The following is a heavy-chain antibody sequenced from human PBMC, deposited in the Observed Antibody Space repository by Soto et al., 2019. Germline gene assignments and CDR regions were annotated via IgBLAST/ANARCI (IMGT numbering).Heavy chain of an antibody. D-gene: IGHD3-3*01. CDR2: IDTSGTKI. Sequence: QVQLVESGGDLVKPGGSLRLSCAASGYTFSDYYMSWIRQAPGKGLEWISYIDTSGTKIYYADSVKGRFTITRDNAKNSVYLEMNSPRDEDTAVYYCASHYDMWSGYLSPVDYWGQGTLVTVSS. V-gene: IGHV3-11*01. J-gene: IGHJ4*02. CDR1: GYTFSDYY. CDR3: ASHYDMWSGYLSPVDY.